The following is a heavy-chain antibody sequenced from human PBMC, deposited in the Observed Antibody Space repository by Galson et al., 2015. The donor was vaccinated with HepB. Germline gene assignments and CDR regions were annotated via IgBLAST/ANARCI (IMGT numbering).Heavy chain of an antibody. D-gene: IGHD5-12*01. CDR1: GFTFSSYW. J-gene: IGHJ4*02. Sequence: SLRLSCAASGFTFSSYWMHWVRQAPGKGLVWVSRINSDGSSTSYADPVKGRFTISRDNAKNTLYLQMNSLRAEDTAVYYCARDRGATDDPFDYWGQGTLVTVSS. V-gene: IGHV3-74*01. CDR2: INSDGSST. CDR3: ARDRGATDDPFDY.